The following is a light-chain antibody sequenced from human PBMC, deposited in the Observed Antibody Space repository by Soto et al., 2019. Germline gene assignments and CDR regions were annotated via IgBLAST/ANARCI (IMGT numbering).Light chain of an antibody. CDR1: QSIGRW. CDR2: DAS. Sequence: DIQMTQSPSTLSGSVGDRVTITCRASQSIGRWLAWYQQKPGKGPKFLIFDASSLESGVPSRFSGSGSGTDFTLTISSLQPEDFATYYCQQTYNTPQTFGQGTKVDIK. J-gene: IGKJ1*01. CDR3: QQTYNTPQT. V-gene: IGKV1-5*01.